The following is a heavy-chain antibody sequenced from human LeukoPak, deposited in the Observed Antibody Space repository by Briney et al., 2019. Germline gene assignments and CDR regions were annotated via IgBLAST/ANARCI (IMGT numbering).Heavy chain of an antibody. J-gene: IGHJ4*02. CDR1: GFTFGDYA. V-gene: IGHV3-49*03. CDR2: IRSKAYGGTT. Sequence: GGSLRLSCTASGFTFGDYAMSWFRQAPGKGLEWVGFIRSKAYGGTTEYAASVKGRFTISRDDSKSIAYLQMNSLKTEDTAVYYCTRIVWFGELFADYWGQGTLVTVSS. D-gene: IGHD3-10*01. CDR3: TRIVWFGELFADY.